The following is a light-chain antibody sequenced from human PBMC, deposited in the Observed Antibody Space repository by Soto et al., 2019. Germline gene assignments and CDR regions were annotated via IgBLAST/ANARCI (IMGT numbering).Light chain of an antibody. CDR3: CSYAGSYVYV. V-gene: IGLV2-11*01. Sequence: QSALTQPRSVSGSPGQSVTISCTGTGSGLGHYNSVSWYQYHPGKAPKLIIFDVSERPAGVPDRFSGSKSANTASLTISGLQVEDEADYYCCSYAGSYVYVFGTGTKLTVL. CDR2: DVS. J-gene: IGLJ1*01. CDR1: GSGLGHYNS.